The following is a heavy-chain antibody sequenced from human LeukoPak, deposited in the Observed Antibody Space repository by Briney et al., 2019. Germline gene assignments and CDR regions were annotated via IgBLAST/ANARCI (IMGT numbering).Heavy chain of an antibody. D-gene: IGHD3-22*01. CDR3: ARGGYYYYDSSGYDY. J-gene: IGHJ4*02. CDR1: GYTFTGYY. V-gene: IGHV1-2*06. CDR2: INPNSGGT. Sequence: GASVKVPCKASGYTFTGYYMHWVRQAPGQGLEWMGRINPNSGGTNYAQKFQGRVTMTRDTSISTAYMELSRLRSDDTAVYYCARGGYYYYDSSGYDYWGQGTLVTVSS.